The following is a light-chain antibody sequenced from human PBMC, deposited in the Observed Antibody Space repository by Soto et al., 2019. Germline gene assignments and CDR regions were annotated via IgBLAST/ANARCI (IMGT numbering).Light chain of an antibody. V-gene: IGKV3-11*01. Sequence: EIVLTQSPATLSLSPGEMAARSCRASQGVGRFLAWYQQKPGQAPRLLIYDASNRATGIPARFSGSGSVTDFTLAIDNLEPEDFAVYYCQQRGGWPLTFGGGTKVEIK. CDR2: DAS. CDR3: QQRGGWPLT. CDR1: QGVGRF. J-gene: IGKJ4*01.